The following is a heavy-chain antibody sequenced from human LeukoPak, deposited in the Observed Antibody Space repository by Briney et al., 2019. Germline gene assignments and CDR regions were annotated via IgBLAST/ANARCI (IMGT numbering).Heavy chain of an antibody. CDR1: GGSISSCSYY. CDR2: IYYSGST. J-gene: IGHJ4*02. V-gene: IGHV4-39*01. CDR3: ARHDFDFWSGHFGTMFDY. Sequence: SETLSLTCTVSGGSISSCSYYWGWIRQPPGKGLEWIGSIYYSGSTYYNPSLKSRVTISVDTSKNQFSLKLSSVTAADTAVYYCARHDFDFWSGHFGTMFDYWGLGTLVTVSS. D-gene: IGHD3-3*01.